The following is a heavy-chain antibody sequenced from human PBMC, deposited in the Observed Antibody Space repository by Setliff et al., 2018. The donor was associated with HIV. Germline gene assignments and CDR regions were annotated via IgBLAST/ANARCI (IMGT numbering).Heavy chain of an antibody. J-gene: IGHJ4*02. Sequence: PSETLSLTCAVSGYSISSGCYWGWIRQPPGKGLEWIGTIHYTGNTYHNPSLKSRVTISVEASKNQISLKLTAVTAADSAVYYCAREGDGIDFWGQGTLVTVSS. V-gene: IGHV4-38-2*02. CDR1: GYSISSGCY. CDR3: AREGDGIDF. CDR2: IHYTGNT. D-gene: IGHD2-21*02.